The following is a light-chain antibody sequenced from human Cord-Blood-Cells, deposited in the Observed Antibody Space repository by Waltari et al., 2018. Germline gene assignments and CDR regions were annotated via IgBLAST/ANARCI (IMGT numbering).Light chain of an antibody. J-gene: IGKJ4*01. CDR1: TDISNY. Sequence: DIQMTQSPSSLSASVGDRVTIPCQARTDISNYFNWYQQQPGKAPKLLIYDASNLETGVSSRSRGSGSGTEFTFTISSLQPEDIATYYCQQYDNLPLTFGGGTKVEIK. V-gene: IGKV1-33*01. CDR3: QQYDNLPLT. CDR2: DAS.